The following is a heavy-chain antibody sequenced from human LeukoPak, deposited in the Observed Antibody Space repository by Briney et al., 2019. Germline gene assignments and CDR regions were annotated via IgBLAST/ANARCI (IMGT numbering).Heavy chain of an antibody. CDR1: GFSFDDYS. V-gene: IGHV3-43D*03. CDR2: ITWDGGST. J-gene: IGHJ4*02. Sequence: GGSLRLSCAASGFSFDDYSMHGVRQAPGKGLEWVSLITWDGGSTYYADSVKGRFTISRDNSKNSLYLQMNSLRAEDTAVYYCAKTSTYYDYVWGSPDYWGQGTLVTVTS. CDR3: AKTSTYYDYVWGSPDY. D-gene: IGHD3-16*01.